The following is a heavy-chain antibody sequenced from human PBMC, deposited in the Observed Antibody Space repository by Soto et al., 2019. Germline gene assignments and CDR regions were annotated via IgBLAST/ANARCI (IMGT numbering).Heavy chain of an antibody. Sequence: QVQVVESGGGVVQPGRSLTLSCAASGFTFSTYGMHWVRQAPGKGLEWVAIISYDGSNKYYADSVKGRFTISRDNSMNXXYLQLNSLRAEDTAVYYCAKDFHAGSDGYHSAADYWGQGTLVTVSS. D-gene: IGHD5-12*01. CDR3: AKDFHAGSDGYHSAADY. J-gene: IGHJ4*02. V-gene: IGHV3-30*18. CDR1: GFTFSTYG. CDR2: ISYDGSNK.